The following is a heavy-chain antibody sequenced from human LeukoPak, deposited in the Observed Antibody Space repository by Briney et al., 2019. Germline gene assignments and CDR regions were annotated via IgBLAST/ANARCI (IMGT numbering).Heavy chain of an antibody. CDR3: ARVDYGDYGFDY. CDR1: GFTVSSNY. J-gene: IGHJ4*02. D-gene: IGHD4-17*01. CDR2: IYSGGST. Sequence: GGSLRLSCAASGFTVSSNYMSWVSQAPGKGLEWVSVIYSGGSTYYADSVKGRFTISRDNSKDTLYLQMNSLRAEDTAVYYCARVDYGDYGFDYWGQGTLVTVSS. V-gene: IGHV3-66*01.